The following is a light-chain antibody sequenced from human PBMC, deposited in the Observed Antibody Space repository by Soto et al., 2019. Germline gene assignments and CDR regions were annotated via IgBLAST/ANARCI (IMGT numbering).Light chain of an antibody. CDR2: GAS. Sequence: EIVLTQSPGTLSLFLGERATLSCRASQSVSSTYLAWYQQKPGQAPRLLIYGASSRATGIPDRFSGSGSGTDFTLTIRRLEPEDFAVYYCQQYGASPYTFGQGTKLETK. CDR1: QSVSSTY. CDR3: QQYGASPYT. V-gene: IGKV3-20*01. J-gene: IGKJ2*01.